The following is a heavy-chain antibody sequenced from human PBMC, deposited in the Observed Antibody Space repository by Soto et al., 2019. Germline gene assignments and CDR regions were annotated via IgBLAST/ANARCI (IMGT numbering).Heavy chain of an antibody. Sequence: SQTLSLTCAISGDSVSSKSAGWNLIRQSPSRGLEWLGRTYYRSKWYSEYAASVKGRITINPDTSKNQFSLQLYSVTLEDTAVYYCARAGQWLFDYWGQGTLVTVSS. V-gene: IGHV6-1*01. D-gene: IGHD5-12*01. J-gene: IGHJ4*02. CDR3: ARAGQWLFDY. CDR2: TYYRSKWYS. CDR1: GDSVSSKSAG.